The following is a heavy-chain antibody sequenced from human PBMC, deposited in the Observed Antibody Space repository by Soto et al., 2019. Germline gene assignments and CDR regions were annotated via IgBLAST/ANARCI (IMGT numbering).Heavy chain of an antibody. CDR3: ARDVGLDSDDFLAY. V-gene: IGHV3-23*01. CDR1: GFTFTSYG. CDR2: IRGDGGQT. D-gene: IGHD4-17*01. J-gene: IGHJ4*02. Sequence: GSLRLSCTASGFTFTSYGMGWVRQAPGKGLQWVSKIRGDGGQTHYTDSVKGRFSISRDNSKNTVYLQMDSLRAEDTAMYFCARDVGLDSDDFLAYWGQGTQVTVSS.